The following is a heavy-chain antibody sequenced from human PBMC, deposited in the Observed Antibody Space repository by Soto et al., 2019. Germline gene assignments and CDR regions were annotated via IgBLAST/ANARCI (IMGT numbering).Heavy chain of an antibody. Sequence: TSETLSLTCTVSGGSISSGDYYWSWIRQPPGKGLEWIGYIYYSGSTYYNPSLKSRVTISVDTSKNQFSLKLISVTAADTAVYYCARDPFVLGGVIMSPTVYYYGMDVWGQGTTVTVSS. CDR3: ARDPFVLGGVIMSPTVYYYGMDV. J-gene: IGHJ6*02. CDR2: IYYSGST. D-gene: IGHD3-10*01. CDR1: GGSISSGDYY. V-gene: IGHV4-30-4*01.